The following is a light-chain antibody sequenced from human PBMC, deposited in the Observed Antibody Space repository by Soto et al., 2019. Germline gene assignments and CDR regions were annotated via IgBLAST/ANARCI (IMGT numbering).Light chain of an antibody. CDR2: DNN. CDR1: SSNIGAGYD. J-gene: IGLJ1*01. Sequence: QSVLTQSPSVSGAPGQRVTLSCTGSSSNIGAGYDVHWYQQLPAAAPKLLIYDNNNRPSGVPDRFSGSKSGASASLAITGLQAEDEADYYCQSYDTRMSGYVFGTGTKVTVL. V-gene: IGLV1-40*01. CDR3: QSYDTRMSGYV.